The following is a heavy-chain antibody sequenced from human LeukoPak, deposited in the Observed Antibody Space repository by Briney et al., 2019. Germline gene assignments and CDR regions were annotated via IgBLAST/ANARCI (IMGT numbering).Heavy chain of an antibody. CDR2: INHSGYT. V-gene: IGHV4-34*01. D-gene: IGHD6-13*01. CDR3: AREGYTSSWYSGYYYFDY. Sequence: SETLSLTCGVSGVPFSNYYWSWVRQSPTQGLEWIGEINHSGYTNYNPSLKSRVTMSIDTSKNQFSLKLSSVTAADTAVFFCAREGYTSSWYSGYYYFDYWGQGTLVTVSS. CDR1: GVPFSNYY. J-gene: IGHJ4*02.